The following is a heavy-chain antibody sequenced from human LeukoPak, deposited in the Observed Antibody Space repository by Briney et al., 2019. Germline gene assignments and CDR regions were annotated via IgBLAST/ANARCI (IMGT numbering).Heavy chain of an antibody. V-gene: IGHV3-23*01. CDR3: AKSRARIAVAGTVYFQH. CDR1: GFTFSSYA. CDR2: ISGSGGST. D-gene: IGHD6-19*01. J-gene: IGHJ1*01. Sequence: PGGSLRLSCAASGFTFSSYARSWVRQAPGKGLEWVSAISGSGGSTYYADSVKGRFTISRDNSKNTLYLQMNSLRAEDTAVYYCAKSRARIAVAGTVYFQHWGQGTLVTVSS.